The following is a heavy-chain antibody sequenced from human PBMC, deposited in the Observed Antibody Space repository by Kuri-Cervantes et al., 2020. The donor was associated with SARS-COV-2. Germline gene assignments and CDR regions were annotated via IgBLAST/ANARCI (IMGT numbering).Heavy chain of an antibody. CDR3: ARVPRGAVLDYFDY. J-gene: IGHJ4*02. D-gene: IGHD5-12*01. V-gene: IGHV1-3*04. CDR1: GYTFTHYY. Sequence: ASVKVSCKTSGYTFTHYYIHWVRQAPGQRPEWMGWINTANGNTKYSQKFQGRVTISRDTSATTAYMELSSLRSEDTAVYYCARVPRGAVLDYFDYWGQGTLVTVSS. CDR2: INTANGNT.